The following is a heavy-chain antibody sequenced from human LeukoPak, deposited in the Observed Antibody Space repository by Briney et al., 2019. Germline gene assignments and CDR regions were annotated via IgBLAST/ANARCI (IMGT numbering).Heavy chain of an antibody. CDR1: GLTFSNYA. Sequence: PGGSLRLSCVASGLTFSNYAMTWVRQAPGKGLELVSAISGSGTGPYYADSVKDRFTISRDNSKNTLYLQMNSLRAADTAVYYCAKHSGGWHATNFDYWGQGTLVTVSS. D-gene: IGHD6-19*01. CDR3: AKHSGGWHATNFDY. V-gene: IGHV3-23*01. CDR2: ISGSGTGP. J-gene: IGHJ4*02.